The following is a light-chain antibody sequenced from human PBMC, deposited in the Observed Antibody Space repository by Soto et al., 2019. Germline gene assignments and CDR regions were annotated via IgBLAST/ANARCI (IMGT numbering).Light chain of an antibody. V-gene: IGLV1-40*01. CDR2: GNS. J-gene: IGLJ2*01. Sequence: QSVLTQAPSVSGAPGQRVTISCTGSRSNIGAGYDVHWYQQLPGTAPKLLIYGNSNRPSGVPDRFSGSKSGTSASLAITGLQAEDEADYYCQSYHSSLSGSVVFGGGTKLTVL. CDR3: QSYHSSLSGSVV. CDR1: RSNIGAGYD.